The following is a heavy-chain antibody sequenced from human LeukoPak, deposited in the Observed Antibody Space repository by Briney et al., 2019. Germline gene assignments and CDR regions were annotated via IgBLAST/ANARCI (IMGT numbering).Heavy chain of an antibody. CDR1: GFSLSTNGLG. Sequence: SGPTLVNPTETLTLTCTFSGFSLSTNGLGVGWIRQPPGKALEWLALIYWDDDKRYSPSLKSRLTITKDTSKNEVVLTMTNMDPVDTATYYCAHSARGITAAGRAPFDYWGQGTLVTVSS. V-gene: IGHV2-5*02. J-gene: IGHJ4*02. D-gene: IGHD6-13*01. CDR2: IYWDDDK. CDR3: AHSARGITAAGRAPFDY.